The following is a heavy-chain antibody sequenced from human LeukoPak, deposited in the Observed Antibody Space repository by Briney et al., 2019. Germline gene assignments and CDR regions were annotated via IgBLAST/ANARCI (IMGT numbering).Heavy chain of an antibody. CDR2: IYHSGST. Sequence: SGTLSLTCAVSGGSISSSNWWSWVRQPPGKGLEWIGEIYHSGSTNYNPSLKSRVTISVDTSKNQFSLKLSSVTAADTAVYYCARARSSGWLGYWGQGTLVTVSS. CDR3: ARARSSGWLGY. V-gene: IGHV4-4*02. J-gene: IGHJ4*02. D-gene: IGHD6-19*01. CDR1: GGSISSSNW.